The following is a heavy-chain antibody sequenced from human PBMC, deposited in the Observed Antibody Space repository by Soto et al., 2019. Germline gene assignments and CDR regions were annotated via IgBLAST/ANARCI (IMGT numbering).Heavy chain of an antibody. J-gene: IGHJ4*02. D-gene: IGHD3-22*01. V-gene: IGHV3-7*01. Sequence: GSLRLSCAASGFTFSSYWMSWVRQAPGKGLEWVANIKQDGSEKYYVDSVKGRFTISRDNAKNSLYLQMSSLRAEDTAVYYCARWDSSGQLDYWGQGTLVTVSS. CDR3: ARWDSSGQLDY. CDR1: GFTFSSYW. CDR2: IKQDGSEK.